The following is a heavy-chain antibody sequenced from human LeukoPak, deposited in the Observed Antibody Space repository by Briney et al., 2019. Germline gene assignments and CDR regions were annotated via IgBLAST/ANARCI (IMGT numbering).Heavy chain of an antibody. J-gene: IGHJ6*03. V-gene: IGHV1-2*02. CDR2: INPNSGGT. CDR1: GYTFTGYY. CDR3: ARDSGYDWTTFLFHYYMDV. D-gene: IGHD5-12*01. Sequence: AASVKVSCKASGYTFTGYYMHWVRQAPGQGLEWMGWINPNSGGTNYAQKFQGRVTMTRDTSISTAYMELSRLRSDDTAVYYCARDSGYDWTTFLFHYYMDVWGKGTTVTVSS.